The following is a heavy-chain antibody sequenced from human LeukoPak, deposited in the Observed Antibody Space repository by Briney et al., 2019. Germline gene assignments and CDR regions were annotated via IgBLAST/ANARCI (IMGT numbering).Heavy chain of an antibody. CDR1: GGSISSSSYY. V-gene: IGHV4-39*01. J-gene: IGHJ3*02. D-gene: IGHD3-9*01. CDR2: IYYSGST. CDR3: ARSDHVLRYFDWLPHGDI. Sequence: KPSETLSLTCTVSGGSISSSSYYWGWIRQPPGKGLEWIGSIYYSGSTYYNPSLKSRVTISVDTSKNLFSLKLSSVTPAGTAVYYCARSDHVLRYFDWLPHGDIWGQGTMVTVSS.